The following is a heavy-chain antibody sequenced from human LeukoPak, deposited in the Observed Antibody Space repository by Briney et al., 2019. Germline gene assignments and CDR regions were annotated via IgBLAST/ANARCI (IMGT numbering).Heavy chain of an antibody. Sequence: ASLKVSCKPSGYTFTGYYMHWVRQAPGQGLQCMGWMNPNSGGPNYAQRFQGRVTMTRDTSIGTAYMELGSLRSDDTAVYYCATRVVAGIPYYFDHWGQGTLVTVSS. J-gene: IGHJ4*02. CDR1: GYTFTGYY. CDR3: ATRVVAGIPYYFDH. CDR2: MNPNSGGP. V-gene: IGHV1-2*02. D-gene: IGHD6-19*01.